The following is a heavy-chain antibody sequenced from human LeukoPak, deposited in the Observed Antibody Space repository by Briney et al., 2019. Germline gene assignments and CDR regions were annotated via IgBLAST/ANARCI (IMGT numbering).Heavy chain of an antibody. J-gene: IGHJ4*02. D-gene: IGHD7-27*01. Sequence: SETLSLTCTVSGGSIYSSSYYWGWIRQPPGKGLEWIGSIYYSGSAYYNPSLKSRVTISVDTSKNQFSLKLSSVTAADTAVYYCASRSPMATGEFDYWGQGTLVTVSS. CDR1: GGSIYSSSYY. CDR3: ASRSPMATGEFDY. V-gene: IGHV4-39*07. CDR2: IYYSGSA.